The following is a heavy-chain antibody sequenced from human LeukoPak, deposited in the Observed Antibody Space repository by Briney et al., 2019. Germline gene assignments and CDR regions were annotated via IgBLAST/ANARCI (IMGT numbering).Heavy chain of an antibody. V-gene: IGHV3-73*01. J-gene: IGHJ6*03. Sequence: GGSLRLSCAASGFTFSGSAMHWVRQASGKGLEWVGRIRSKANSYATAYAASVKGRFTISRDDSKNTAYLQMNSLRAEDTAVYYCAKGGDSSGGRYYYYYYMDVWGKGTTVTISS. D-gene: IGHD6-19*01. CDR1: GFTFSGSA. CDR2: IRSKANSYAT. CDR3: AKGGDSSGGRYYYYYYMDV.